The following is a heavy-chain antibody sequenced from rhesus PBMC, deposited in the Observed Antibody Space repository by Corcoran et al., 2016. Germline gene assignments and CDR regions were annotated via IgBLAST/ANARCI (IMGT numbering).Heavy chain of an antibody. V-gene: IGHV4-165*01. D-gene: IGHD6-31*01. CDR3: AREFWAAAGTPYYFDY. J-gene: IGHJ4*01. CDR2: ISGSSGTP. Sequence: QVQLQESGPGLVKPSETLSLTCAVSGGSFSGYYWGWIRQPPGKGLEWLGYISGSSGTPDYNPSLTSRVTFATDTSKNQFSLKLTAVTAADTAVYYCAREFWAAAGTPYYFDYWGQGVLVTVSS. CDR1: GGSFSGYY.